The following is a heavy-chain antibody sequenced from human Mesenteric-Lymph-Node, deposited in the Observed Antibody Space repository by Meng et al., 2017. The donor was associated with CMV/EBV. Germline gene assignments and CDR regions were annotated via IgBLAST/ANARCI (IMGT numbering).Heavy chain of an antibody. D-gene: IGHD5-24*01. CDR3: ATLINSAGYYFDY. CDR2: IKPNSGGT. Sequence: ASVKVSCKASGYTFAGYYLHWVRQAPGQGLEWMGCIKPNSGGTNYAQEFQGRVTMTRDTSISTAYLELGSLKSDDTAVYYCATLINSAGYYFDYWGQGTLVTVSS. J-gene: IGHJ4*02. V-gene: IGHV1-2*02. CDR1: GYTFAGYY.